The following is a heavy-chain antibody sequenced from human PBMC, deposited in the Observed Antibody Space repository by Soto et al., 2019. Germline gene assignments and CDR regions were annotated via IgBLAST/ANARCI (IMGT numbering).Heavy chain of an antibody. V-gene: IGHV4-31*03. J-gene: IGHJ6*02. Sequence: QVQLQESGPGLVKPSQTLSLTCTVSGGSISSGGYYWSWIRQHPGKGLECIGYIYYSGSSYYNPSLKSRVTISVDTSKNQFSLKLSSVTAADTAVYYCARGHTVRDYYYYDMDVWGQGTTVTVSS. D-gene: IGHD4-4*01. CDR2: IYYSGSS. CDR1: GGSISSGGYY. CDR3: ARGHTVRDYYYYDMDV.